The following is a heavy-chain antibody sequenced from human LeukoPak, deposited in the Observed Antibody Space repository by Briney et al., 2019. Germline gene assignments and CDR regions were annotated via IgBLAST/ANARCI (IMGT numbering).Heavy chain of an antibody. CDR1: GGAISSYY. CDR3: SSNQYYYDSSQETTKNDY. Sequence: SETLSLTCTVSGGAISSYYWSWIRQPAGKGLEWIGRIYTSGSTNYNPSLKSRVTMSVDTSKNQFSLKLSSVTAADTAVYYCSSNQYYYDSSQETTKNDYWGQGTLVTVSS. CDR2: IYTSGST. D-gene: IGHD3-22*01. J-gene: IGHJ4*02. V-gene: IGHV4-4*07.